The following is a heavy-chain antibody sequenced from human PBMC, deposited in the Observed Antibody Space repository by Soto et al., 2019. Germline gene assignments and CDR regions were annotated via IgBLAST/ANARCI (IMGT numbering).Heavy chain of an antibody. V-gene: IGHV3-23*01. CDR2: ISGSGGTT. CDR1: GLTFRSYA. CDR3: AKGQSHSQGAYYGMDV. J-gene: IGHJ6*02. Sequence: EAQLLESGGGLVQPGGSLRLSCAASGLTFRSYAMSWVRQAPGKGLEWVSGISGSGGTTHYADSVKGRFTISRDNSKNTLYLQMNSLRAEDTAVYYCAKGQSHSQGAYYGMDVWGQGTTVTVSS.